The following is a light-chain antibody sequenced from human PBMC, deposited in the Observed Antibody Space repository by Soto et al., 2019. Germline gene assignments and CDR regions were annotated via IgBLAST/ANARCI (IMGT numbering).Light chain of an antibody. CDR3: QQSYSTPPKT. CDR1: QSISSY. V-gene: IGKV1-39*01. CDR2: AAS. J-gene: IGKJ1*01. Sequence: IQMTQSPSSLSASVGYRVTITCRSSQSISSYLNWYQQKPGKAPKLLIYAASSLQSGVPSRFSGSGSGTDFTLTISSLQPEDFATYYCQQSYSTPPKTFGQGTKVDIK.